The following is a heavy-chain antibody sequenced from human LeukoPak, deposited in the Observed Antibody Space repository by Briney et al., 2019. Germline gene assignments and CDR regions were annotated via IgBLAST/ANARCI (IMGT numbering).Heavy chain of an antibody. V-gene: IGHV3-33*06. D-gene: IGHD4-17*01. CDR2: IWYDGSNQ. Sequence: GGSLRLSCAASGFSFSSYAMRWVSQDPGKWLEWVAVIWYDGSNQYYADSVRGRFTISRDNSKNTLHLQMNSLRAEDTAAYYCVKSGPDFGDLPSEYYFDFWGQGTLVTVSS. J-gene: IGHJ4*02. CDR1: GFSFSSYA. CDR3: VKSGPDFGDLPSEYYFDF.